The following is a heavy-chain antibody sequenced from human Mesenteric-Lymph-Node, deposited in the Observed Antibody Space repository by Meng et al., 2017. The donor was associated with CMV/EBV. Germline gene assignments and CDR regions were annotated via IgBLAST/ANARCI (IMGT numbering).Heavy chain of an antibody. CDR2: NYWDDDK. CDR3: AHSSGIAAAGPFYFDY. D-gene: IGHD6-13*01. J-gene: IGHJ4*02. Sequence: QSTMSAACPWLVKPTQTLSLTRHFSGFSLCTSGVGVGWTRQPPGKALEWLALNYWDDDKRYIPSLKSRLTITKDTDTNQVVLTMTNIDPVDTATYYCAHSSGIAAAGPFYFDYWGQGTLVTVSS. CDR1: GFSLCTSGVG. V-gene: IGHV2-5*02.